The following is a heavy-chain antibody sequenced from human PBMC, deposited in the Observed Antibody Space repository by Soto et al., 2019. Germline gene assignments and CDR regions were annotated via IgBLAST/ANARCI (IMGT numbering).Heavy chain of an antibody. Sequence: SVTLPLTFSVYPRSLSGYYRSGIRQPPGKGRKWIGEINHSVSTNYNPSLKSRVTISVDTSKNQFSLKLSSVTAADTAVYYCARFGKDIVVVPAAIDMGFDPWGQGTLVTVSS. D-gene: IGHD2-2*02. V-gene: IGHV4-34*01. J-gene: IGHJ5*02. CDR1: PRSLSGYY. CDR3: ARFGKDIVVVPAAIDMGFDP. CDR2: INHSVST.